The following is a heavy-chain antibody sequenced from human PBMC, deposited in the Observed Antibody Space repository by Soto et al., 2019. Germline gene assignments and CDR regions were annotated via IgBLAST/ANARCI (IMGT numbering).Heavy chain of an antibody. Sequence: GASVKVSCKASGGTFSSYAISWVRQAPGQGLEWMGGIIPIFGTANYAQKFQGRVTITADESTSTAYMELSSLRSEDTAVYYCARVLGSGRIHPFDYWGQGTLVTVSS. CDR3: ARVLGSGRIHPFDY. V-gene: IGHV1-69*13. D-gene: IGHD6-19*01. J-gene: IGHJ4*02. CDR2: IIPIFGTA. CDR1: GGTFSSYA.